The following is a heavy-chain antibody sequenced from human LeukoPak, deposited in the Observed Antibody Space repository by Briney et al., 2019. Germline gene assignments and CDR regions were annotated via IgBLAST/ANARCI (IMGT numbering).Heavy chain of an antibody. J-gene: IGHJ4*02. V-gene: IGHV3-30-3*01. CDR1: GFTFSSYA. Sequence: GGSLRLSCAASGFTFSSYAMHWVRQAPGKGLEWVAVISYDGSNKYYADSVKGRFTISRDNSKNTLYLQMNSLRAEDTAVYYCARDLDSYGYGDSDYWGQGTLVTVSS. CDR2: ISYDGSNK. D-gene: IGHD5-18*01. CDR3: ARDLDSYGYGDSDY.